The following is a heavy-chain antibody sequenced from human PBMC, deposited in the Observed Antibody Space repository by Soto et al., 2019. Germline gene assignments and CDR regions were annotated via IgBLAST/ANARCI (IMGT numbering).Heavy chain of an antibody. CDR2: ITDSGVST. CDR3: VAGEFFDY. Sequence: GGSLRLSCAASGFTFSNSALRWVRQAPGKGLEWVSSITDSGVSTYYTDSVKGRFTISRDNSKNTLYVQMNSLRADDTAVYYCVAGEFFDYWGQATLVTVSS. D-gene: IGHD3-16*01. CDR1: GFTFSNSA. J-gene: IGHJ4*02. V-gene: IGHV3-23*01.